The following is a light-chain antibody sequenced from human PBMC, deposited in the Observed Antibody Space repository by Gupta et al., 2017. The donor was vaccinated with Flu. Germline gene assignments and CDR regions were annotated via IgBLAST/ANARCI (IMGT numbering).Light chain of an antibody. CDR1: QSISSW. Sequence: DIQMTQSPSTLSASVGDRVTITCRASQSISSWLAWYQQKPGKAPKLLIYKASSLESGVPSRFSGSGSGTEFTLTISSLKPDDFATYYCQQYKSESRTLGQGTKVEIK. CDR3: QQYKSESRT. J-gene: IGKJ1*01. V-gene: IGKV1-5*03. CDR2: KAS.